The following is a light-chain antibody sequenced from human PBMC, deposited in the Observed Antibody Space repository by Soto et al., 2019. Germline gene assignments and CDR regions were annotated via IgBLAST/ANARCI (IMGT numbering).Light chain of an antibody. J-gene: IGLJ1*01. V-gene: IGLV2-14*03. CDR1: SSDVGGYNY. CDR3: SSYTTGNSRQIV. CDR2: DVS. Sequence: QSALTQPASVSGSPGQSITISCTGTSSDVGGYNYVSWYQHHPGKAPKLLIYDVSNRPSGVSNRFSGSKSDNTASLTISGVQPEDEADYYCSSYTTGNSRQIVFGTGTKVTVL.